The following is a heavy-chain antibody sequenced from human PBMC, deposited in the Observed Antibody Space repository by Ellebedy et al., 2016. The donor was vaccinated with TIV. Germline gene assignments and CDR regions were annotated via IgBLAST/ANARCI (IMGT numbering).Heavy chain of an antibody. CDR2: IIPIFGTA. J-gene: IGHJ4*02. D-gene: IGHD3-22*01. CDR1: GGTFSSYA. V-gene: IGHV1-69*13. Sequence: AASVKVSCKASGGTFSSYAISWVRQAPGQGLEWMGGIIPIFGTANYAQTFQGRVTITADESTSTAYMELSSLRSEDTAVYYCARFRPEYYDSSGYSARYYFDYWGQGTLVTVSS. CDR3: ARFRPEYYDSSGYSARYYFDY.